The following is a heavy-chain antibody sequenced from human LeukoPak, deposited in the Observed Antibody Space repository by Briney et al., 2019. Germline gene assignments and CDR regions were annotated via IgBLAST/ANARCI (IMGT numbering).Heavy chain of an antibody. CDR2: IYSGGST. V-gene: IGHV3-66*02. CDR1: GFTVSSNY. CDR3: ARDKYFDY. J-gene: IGHJ4*02. Sequence: GGSLSLSCAAYGFTVSSNYMSWVRQAPGKGLEWVSVIYSGGSTYYADSVKGRFTISRDNSKNTLYLQMNSLRAEDTAVYYCARDKYFDYWGQGTLVTVSS.